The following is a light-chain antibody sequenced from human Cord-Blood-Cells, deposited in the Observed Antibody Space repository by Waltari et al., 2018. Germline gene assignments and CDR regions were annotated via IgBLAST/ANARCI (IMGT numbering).Light chain of an antibody. V-gene: IGKV1-5*03. CDR3: QQYNSYHS. CDR2: KAS. CDR1: QSISSW. Sequence: DIQMTQSPSTLSASVRDRVTITCRASQSISSWLAWYQQKPGKAPKLLIYKASSLESGVPSRFSGSGSGTEFTLTISSLQPDDFATYYCQQYNSYHSFGQGTKLEIK. J-gene: IGKJ2*03.